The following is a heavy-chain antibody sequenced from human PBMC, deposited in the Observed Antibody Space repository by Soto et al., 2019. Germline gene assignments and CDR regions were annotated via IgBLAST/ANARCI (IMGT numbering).Heavy chain of an antibody. CDR1: GFTFISYA. D-gene: IGHD4-17*01. CDR2: ISGSGGST. CDR3: AKGPKDYGDFYEPDY. V-gene: IGHV3-23*01. J-gene: IGHJ4*02. Sequence: GGSLRLSCAAYGFTFISYAMSWVRQAPGKGLEWVSAISGSGGSTYYADSVKGRFTISRDNSKNTLYLQMNSLRAEDTAVYYCAKGPKDYGDFYEPDYWGQGTLVTVSS.